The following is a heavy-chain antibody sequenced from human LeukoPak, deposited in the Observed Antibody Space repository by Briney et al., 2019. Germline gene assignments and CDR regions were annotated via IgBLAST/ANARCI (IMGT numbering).Heavy chain of an antibody. CDR2: ISGSGGNT. Sequence: GGSLRLSCAASGFTFSSNTMSWVRQAPGKGLEWVSVISGSGGNTYYADSVKGRFTISRDNSKNTLYLQMNSLRPEDTAVYYCAKASSGNVVYWGQGTLVTVSS. V-gene: IGHV3-23*01. D-gene: IGHD3-3*01. CDR1: GFTFSSNT. CDR3: AKASSGNVVY. J-gene: IGHJ4*02.